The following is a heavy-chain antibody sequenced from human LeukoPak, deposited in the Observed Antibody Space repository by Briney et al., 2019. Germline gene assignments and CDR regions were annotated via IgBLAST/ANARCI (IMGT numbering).Heavy chain of an antibody. CDR2: ISSSNSYI. D-gene: IGHD2-15*01. CDR1: GFTFSSYS. V-gene: IGHV3-21*01. J-gene: IGHJ4*02. Sequence: GGSLRLSCAASGFTFSSYSMNWVRQAPGKGLEWVSSISSSNSYIYHADSVKVRFTISSDNGKNSLYLQMNSLRAEDTAVYYCARDGCSGGSCFDYWGQGTLVTVSS. CDR3: ARDGCSGGSCFDY.